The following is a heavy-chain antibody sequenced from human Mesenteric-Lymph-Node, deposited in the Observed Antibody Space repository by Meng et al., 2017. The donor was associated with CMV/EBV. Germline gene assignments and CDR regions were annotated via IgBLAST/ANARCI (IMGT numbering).Heavy chain of an antibody. J-gene: IGHJ3*02. CDR2: IYYSGST. CDR1: GGSISSSSYY. Sequence: SETLSLTCTVSGGSISSSSYYWGWIRQPPGKGLEWIGSIYYSGSTYYNPSLKSRVTISVDTSKNQFSLKLSSVTAADTAVYYCAEYCSSTSCYRRAFDIWGQGTMVTVSS. CDR3: AEYCSSTSCYRRAFDI. D-gene: IGHD2-2*01. V-gene: IGHV4-39*01.